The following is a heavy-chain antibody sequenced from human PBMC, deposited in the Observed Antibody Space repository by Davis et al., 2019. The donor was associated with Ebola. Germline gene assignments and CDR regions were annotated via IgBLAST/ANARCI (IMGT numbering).Heavy chain of an antibody. CDR3: ARMSGWYYFDY. J-gene: IGHJ4*02. Sequence: MPSETLSLTCTVSGGSISSSSHYWSWIRQPPGKGLEWIGYIYYSGSTNYNPSLKSRVTISVDTSKNQFSLKLTSVTAADTAVYYCARMSGWYYFDYWGQGTLVPVSS. CDR1: GGSISSSSHY. D-gene: IGHD6-19*01. V-gene: IGHV4-61*01. CDR2: IYYSGST.